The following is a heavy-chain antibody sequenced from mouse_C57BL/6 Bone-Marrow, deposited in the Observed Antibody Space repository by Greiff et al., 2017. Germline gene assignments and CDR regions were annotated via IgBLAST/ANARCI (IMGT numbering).Heavy chain of an antibody. D-gene: IGHD1-1*01. J-gene: IGHJ4*01. CDR1: GYSFTDYN. V-gene: IGHV1-39*01. Sequence: EVKLQESGPELVKPGASVKISCKASGYSFTDYNMNWVKQSNGKSLEWIGVINPNYGTTSYNQKFKGKATLTVDQSSSTAYMQLNSLTSEDSAVYYCARRITTVVATNAMDYWGQGTSVTVSS. CDR3: ARRITTVVATNAMDY. CDR2: INPNYGTT.